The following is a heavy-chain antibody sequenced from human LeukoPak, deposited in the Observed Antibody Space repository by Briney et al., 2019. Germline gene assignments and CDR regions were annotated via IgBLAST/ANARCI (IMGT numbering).Heavy chain of an antibody. CDR2: INHGGST. CDR1: GGSFSGYY. CDR3: AREGVVGAYGHFDY. V-gene: IGHV4-34*01. Sequence: PSETLSLTCAVFGGSFSGYYWSWIRQPPGKGLEWIGRINHGGSTNYNPSLKSRVTISVDTSKNQFSLKLSSVTAADTAVYYCAREGVVGAYGHFDYWGQGTLVTVSS. J-gene: IGHJ4*02. D-gene: IGHD2-15*01.